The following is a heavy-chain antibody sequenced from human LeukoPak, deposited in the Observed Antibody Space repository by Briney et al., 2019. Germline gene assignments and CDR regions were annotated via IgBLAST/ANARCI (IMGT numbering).Heavy chain of an antibody. D-gene: IGHD2-2*01. CDR3: ARDISSTSWGYYYYYMDV. CDR2: IYTSGST. J-gene: IGHJ6*03. V-gene: IGHV4-4*07. CDR1: GGSISRYY. Sequence: SETLSLTCTVSGGSISRYYWSWIRQPAGKGLEWIGRIYTSGSTNYNPFLKSRVTMSVDTSKNQFSLKLSSVTAADTAVYYCARDISSTSWGYYYYYMDVWGKGTTVTISS.